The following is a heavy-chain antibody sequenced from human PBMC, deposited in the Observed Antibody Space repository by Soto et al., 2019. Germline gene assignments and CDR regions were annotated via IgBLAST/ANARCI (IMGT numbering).Heavy chain of an antibody. Sequence: PGGSLRLSCAASGFTFSSYDMHWVRQATGKGLEWVSAIGTAGDTYYPGSVKGRFTISRENAKNSLYLQTNSLRAEDTAVYYCARENMVRGVDPTAYYGMDVWGQGTTVTVSS. CDR2: IGTAGDT. V-gene: IGHV3-13*01. J-gene: IGHJ6*02. CDR3: ARENMVRGVDPTAYYGMDV. CDR1: GFTFSSYD. D-gene: IGHD3-10*01.